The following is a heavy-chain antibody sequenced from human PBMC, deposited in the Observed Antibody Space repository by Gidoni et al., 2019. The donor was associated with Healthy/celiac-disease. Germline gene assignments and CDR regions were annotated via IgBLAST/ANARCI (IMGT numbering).Heavy chain of an antibody. CDR3: ARVSDYGGYDY. CDR1: GFTFSSYA. D-gene: IGHD4-17*01. CDR2: ISYDGSNK. V-gene: IGHV3-30*04. J-gene: IGHJ4*02. Sequence: QVQLVESGGGVVQPGRSLRLSCAASGFTFSSYAMHWVRQAPGKGLEWVAVISYDGSNKYYADSVKGRFTISRDNSKNTLYLQMNSLRAEDTAVYYCARVSDYGGYDYWGQGTLVTVSS.